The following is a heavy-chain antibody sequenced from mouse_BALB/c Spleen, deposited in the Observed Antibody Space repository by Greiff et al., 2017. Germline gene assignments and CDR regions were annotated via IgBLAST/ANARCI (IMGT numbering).Heavy chain of an antibody. D-gene: IGHD2-14*01. Sequence: EVHLVESGGDLVKPGGSLKLSCAASGFTFSSYGMSWVRQTPDKRLEWVATISSGGSYTYYPDSVKGRFTISRDNAKNTLYLQMSSLKSEDTAMYYCARRRYDGYAMDYWGQGTSVTVSS. CDR1: GFTFSSYG. J-gene: IGHJ4*01. CDR2: ISSGGSYT. CDR3: ARRRYDGYAMDY. V-gene: IGHV5-6*01.